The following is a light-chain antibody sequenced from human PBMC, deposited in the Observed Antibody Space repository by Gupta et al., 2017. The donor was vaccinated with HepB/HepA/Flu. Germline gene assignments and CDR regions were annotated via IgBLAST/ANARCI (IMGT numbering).Light chain of an antibody. CDR2: QDS. Sequence: SYELTQPPSVSVSPGQPASVTCSGDKLGDKYACWYQQKPGQSPVVVIYQDSKRPSGIPERFSGSNSGNTATLTISGTQAMDEADYYCQAWDSSTHVAFGGGTKLTVL. CDR3: QAWDSSTHVA. CDR1: KLGDKY. J-gene: IGLJ2*01. V-gene: IGLV3-1*01.